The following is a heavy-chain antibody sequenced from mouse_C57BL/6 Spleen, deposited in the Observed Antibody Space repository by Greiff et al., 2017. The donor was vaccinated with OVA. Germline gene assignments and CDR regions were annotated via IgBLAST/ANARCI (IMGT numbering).Heavy chain of an antibody. J-gene: IGHJ2*01. CDR1: GYLFPAYE. Sequence: VQLQQSVAELVPPGASVTLSCTASGYLFPAYEMPWVQPTPLPGLAWIGAIDPETGGTAYNQKFKGKAILTADKSSSTAYMELRSLTSEDSAVYYCTRPDFDYWGQGTTLTVSS. CDR2: IDPETGGT. V-gene: IGHV1-15*01. CDR3: TRPDFDY.